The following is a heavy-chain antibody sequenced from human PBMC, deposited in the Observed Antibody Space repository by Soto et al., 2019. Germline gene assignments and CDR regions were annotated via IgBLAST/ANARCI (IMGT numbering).Heavy chain of an antibody. CDR1: GFSFGSNS. CDR2: ISDTAHRI. CDR3: ARDVLPRYSDSRDS. Sequence: GGSLRLSCSASGFSFGSNSMAWVRQAPGKGLEWVSSISDTAHRIFHADSVKGRFTISRDNSRNSLYLQMNSLRGEDTAVYYCARDVLPRYSDSRDSWGHGTQVTVSS. D-gene: IGHD4-17*01. J-gene: IGHJ5*01. V-gene: IGHV3-23*01.